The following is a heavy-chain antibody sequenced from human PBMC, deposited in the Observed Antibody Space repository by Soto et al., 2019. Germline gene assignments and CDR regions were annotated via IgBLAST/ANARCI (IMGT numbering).Heavy chain of an antibody. J-gene: IGHJ3*02. CDR2: IKQDGSEK. CDR3: AREHYDIVTGCDAFDI. V-gene: IGHV3-7*04. CDR1: GFTFSSYW. D-gene: IGHD3-9*01. Sequence: LRLSCAASGFTFSSYWMSWVRQAPGKGLEWVANIKQDGSEKYYVDSVKGRFTISRDNAKNSLYLQMNSLRAEDTAVYYCAREHYDIVTGCDAFDIWGQGTMVTVSS.